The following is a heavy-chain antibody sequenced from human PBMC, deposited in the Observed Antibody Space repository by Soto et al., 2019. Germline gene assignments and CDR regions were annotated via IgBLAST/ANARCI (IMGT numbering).Heavy chain of an antibody. J-gene: IGHJ5*02. V-gene: IGHV3-23*01. Sequence: PGGSLRLSCAASGFTFSSYAMSWVRQARGKGLEWVSAISGSGGSTYYADSVKGRFTISRDNSKNTLYLQMNSLRAEDTAVYYCAKGYYNWNYSWFDPWGQGTLVTVSS. D-gene: IGHD1-7*01. CDR3: AKGYYNWNYSWFDP. CDR2: ISGSGGST. CDR1: GFTFSSYA.